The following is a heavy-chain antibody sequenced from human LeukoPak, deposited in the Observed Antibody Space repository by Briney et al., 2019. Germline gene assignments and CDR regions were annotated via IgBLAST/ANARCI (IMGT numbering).Heavy chain of an antibody. Sequence: PSETLSLTCTVSGGSMRSYYWSWIRQPPGKGLEWVGYIYYSGSTNYSPSLKSRVTISVDTSKNQFSLKLSSVTAADTAVYYCARGDVDIVATALFDYWGQGTLVTVSS. CDR2: IYYSGST. CDR1: GGSMRSYY. D-gene: IGHD5-12*01. J-gene: IGHJ4*02. V-gene: IGHV4-59*12. CDR3: ARGDVDIVATALFDY.